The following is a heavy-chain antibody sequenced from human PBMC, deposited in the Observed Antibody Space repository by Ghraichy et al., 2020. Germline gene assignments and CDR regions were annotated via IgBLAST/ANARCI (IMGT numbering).Heavy chain of an antibody. CDR1: GFTFSSYW. Sequence: GGSLRLSCAASGFTFSSYWMHWVRQAPGKGLVWVSRINSDGSSTSYADSVKGRFTISRDNAKNTLYLQMNSLRAEDTAVYYCARPCSSGRMGYFDYWGQGTLVTVSS. CDR3: ARPCSSGRMGYFDY. V-gene: IGHV3-74*01. D-gene: IGHD6-19*01. J-gene: IGHJ4*02. CDR2: INSDGSST.